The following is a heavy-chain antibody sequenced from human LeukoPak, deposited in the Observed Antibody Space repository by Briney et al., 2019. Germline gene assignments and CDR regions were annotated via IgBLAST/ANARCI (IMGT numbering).Heavy chain of an antibody. D-gene: IGHD2-2*01. CDR3: ARTFCSTTSCYLPPFDY. V-gene: IGHV3-48*03. CDR1: GFTFSSYE. Sequence: GGSLRLSCVASGFTFSSYEMNWVRQAPGKGLEWVSYISSSGGTIYYADSVKGRFTISRDNAKNSLFLQMNSLRAEDTAVYYCARTFCSTTSCYLPPFDYWGQGALVTVSS. J-gene: IGHJ4*02. CDR2: ISSSGGTI.